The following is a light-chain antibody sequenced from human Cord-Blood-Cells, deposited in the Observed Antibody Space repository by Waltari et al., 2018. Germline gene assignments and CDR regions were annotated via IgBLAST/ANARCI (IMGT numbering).Light chain of an antibody. CDR2: EVS. V-gene: IGLV2-14*01. Sequence: QSALTQPASVSGSPGQSITISCTGTSSDVGGYNYVSWYQQHPGKAPKLMLYEVSNRPPGFSSRFSGSKSGNTASLTISGLQAEDEADYYCSSYTSSSTLVFGGGTKLTVL. J-gene: IGLJ3*02. CDR3: SSYTSSSTLV. CDR1: SSDVGGYNY.